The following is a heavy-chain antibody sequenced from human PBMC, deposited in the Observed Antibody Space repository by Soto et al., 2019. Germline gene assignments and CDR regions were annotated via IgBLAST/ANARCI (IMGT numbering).Heavy chain of an antibody. J-gene: IGHJ6*03. CDR3: ARDRDAYYYMDV. CDR1: GGSFSGYY. Sequence: SETLSLTCAVYGGSFSGYYWSWIRQPPGKGLEWIGEINHSGSTNYNPSLKSRVTISVDTSKNQFSLKLSSVTAADTAVYYCARDRDAYYYMDVWGKGTTVTVSS. CDR2: INHSGST. V-gene: IGHV4-34*01.